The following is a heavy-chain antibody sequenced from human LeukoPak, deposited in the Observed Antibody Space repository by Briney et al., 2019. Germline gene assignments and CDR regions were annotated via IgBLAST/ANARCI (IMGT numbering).Heavy chain of an antibody. Sequence: GGSLRLSCAASGFTFSSYAMSWVRQAPGKGLEWVAVISYDGSNKYYADSVKGRFTISRDNSKNTLYLQMNSLRAEDTAVYYCARGMSYYYDSSGSYFDYWGQGTLVTVSS. D-gene: IGHD3-22*01. CDR2: ISYDGSNK. V-gene: IGHV3-30*03. CDR1: GFTFSSYA. J-gene: IGHJ4*02. CDR3: ARGMSYYYDSSGSYFDY.